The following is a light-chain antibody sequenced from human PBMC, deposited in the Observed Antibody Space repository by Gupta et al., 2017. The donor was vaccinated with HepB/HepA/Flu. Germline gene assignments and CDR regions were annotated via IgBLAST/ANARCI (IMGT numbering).Light chain of an antibody. CDR2: AVD. Sequence: QSALTQPASVSGSPGQSITISCTGTNSDVGGYNYVSWYQQHPGKAPKLMSYAVDDRPSGISNRFSGSKSGNTASLTISGLQAADEADYYCTSYTTSGTWVFGGGTKLTVL. CDR1: NSDVGGYNY. CDR3: TSYTTSGTWV. V-gene: IGLV2-14*03. J-gene: IGLJ3*02.